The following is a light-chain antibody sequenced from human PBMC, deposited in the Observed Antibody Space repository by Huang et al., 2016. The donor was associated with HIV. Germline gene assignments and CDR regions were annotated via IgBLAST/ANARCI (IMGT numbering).Light chain of an antibody. CDR1: QVIGNS. J-gene: IGKJ4*02. Sequence: DLQMTQSPSSLSAFVGDTVAITCRACQVIGNSVGWYQQKPGRPPKLLIYVASPFQSGVPSRFSGSGSGTEFTLTISYLQTEDIATYYCQKYDSAPRTFGRGTRVEV. CDR3: QKYDSAPRT. CDR2: VAS. V-gene: IGKV1-27*01.